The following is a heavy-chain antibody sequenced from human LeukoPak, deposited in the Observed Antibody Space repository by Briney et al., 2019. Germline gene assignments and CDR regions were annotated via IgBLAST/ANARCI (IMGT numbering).Heavy chain of an antibody. D-gene: IGHD1-1*01. J-gene: IGHJ5*02. CDR1: GFTFSSYG. CDR3: AKDRTGTTGRDWLDP. CDR2: ISGSGDST. V-gene: IGHV3-23*01. Sequence: GGTLRLSCAASGFTFSSYGMSWVRQAPGEGLEWVSSISGSGDSTYYADSVKGRFTISRDNSKNTFYLQMNSLRADDTALYYCAKDRTGTTGRDWLDPWGQGTLVTVSS.